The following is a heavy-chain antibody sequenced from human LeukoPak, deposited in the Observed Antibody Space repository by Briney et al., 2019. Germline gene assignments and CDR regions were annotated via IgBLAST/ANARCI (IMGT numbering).Heavy chain of an antibody. CDR1: GYTFTSYA. D-gene: IGHD2-2*01. V-gene: IGHV1-3*01. CDR3: ARDEEDIVVVPAAMLTDY. J-gene: IGHJ4*02. CDR2: INAGNGNT. Sequence: ASVKVSCKASGYTFTSYAMHWVRQAPGQRLEWMGWINAGNGNTKYSQKFQGRVTITRDTSASTAYMELSSLRSDDTAVYYCARDEEDIVVVPAAMLTDYWGQGTLVTVSS.